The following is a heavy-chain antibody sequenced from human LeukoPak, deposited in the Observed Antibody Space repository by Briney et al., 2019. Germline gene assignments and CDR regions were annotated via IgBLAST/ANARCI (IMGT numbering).Heavy chain of an antibody. CDR2: IYYSGST. D-gene: IGHD5-18*01. V-gene: IGHV4-59*12. CDR1: GGSISSDY. J-gene: IGHJ4*02. CDR3: ARTAGWSYGFDY. Sequence: PSETLSLTCTVSGGSISSDYWSWIRQPPGKGLEWIGYIYYSGSTNYNPSLKSRVTISVDTSKNQFSLKLSSVTAADTAVYYCARTAGWSYGFDYWGQGTLVTVSS.